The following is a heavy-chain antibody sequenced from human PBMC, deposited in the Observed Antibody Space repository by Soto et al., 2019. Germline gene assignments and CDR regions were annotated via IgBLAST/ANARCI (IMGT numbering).Heavy chain of an antibody. CDR1: GYSFTSYW. CDR2: IDPSDSYT. D-gene: IGHD1-26*01. V-gene: IGHV5-10-1*01. Sequence: GESLKISCKGSGYSFTSYWISWVRQMPGKGLEWMGRIDPSDSYTNYSPSFQGHVTISADKSISTAYLQWSSLKASDTAMYYCAGLPEYSGSTTRYGMDVWGQGTTVTVS. CDR3: AGLPEYSGSTTRYGMDV. J-gene: IGHJ6*02.